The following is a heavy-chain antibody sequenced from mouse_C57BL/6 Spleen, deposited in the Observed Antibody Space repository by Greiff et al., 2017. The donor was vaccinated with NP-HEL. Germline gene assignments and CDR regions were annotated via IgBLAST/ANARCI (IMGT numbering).Heavy chain of an antibody. CDR1: GFTFSSYA. CDR3: AREPPYDYYAMDY. D-gene: IGHD6-5*01. V-gene: IGHV5-4*01. Sequence: DVMLVESGGGLVKPGGSLKLSCAASGFTFSSYAMSWVRQTPEKRLEWVATISDGGSYTYYPDNVKGRFTISGDNAKNNLYLQMSHLTAEDTAMYYGAREPPYDYYAMDYWGQGTSVTVSS. CDR2: ISDGGSYT. J-gene: IGHJ4*01.